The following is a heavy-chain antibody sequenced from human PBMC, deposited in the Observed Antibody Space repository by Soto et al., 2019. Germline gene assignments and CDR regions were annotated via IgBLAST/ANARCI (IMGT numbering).Heavy chain of an antibody. CDR3: AREEQTGANYYLDY. Sequence: ASVKVSCKASGYTFTGYYIHWVRQAPGQGLEWMGSISPHSGGPNYAQRFQGRVTMTRDTSMTTVYMEMSGLTSDDTAVYYCAREEQTGANYYLDYWGQGTLVTVS. V-gene: IGHV1-2*02. CDR1: GYTFTGYY. D-gene: IGHD7-27*01. J-gene: IGHJ4*02. CDR2: ISPHSGGP.